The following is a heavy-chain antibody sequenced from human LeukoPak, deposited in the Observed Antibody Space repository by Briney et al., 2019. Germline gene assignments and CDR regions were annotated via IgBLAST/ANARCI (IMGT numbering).Heavy chain of an antibody. CDR2: ISAYNGNT. D-gene: IGHD3-9*01. V-gene: IGHV1-18*04. J-gene: IGHJ4*02. CDR1: GYTITSYG. CDR3: ARSILTGYYPGGYYFDY. Sequence: ASVKVSCKASGYTITSYGISWVRQAPGQGLEWMGWISAYNGNTNYAQKLQGRVTMTTDTSTSTAYMELRSLRSDDTAVYYCARSILTGYYPGGYYFDYWGQGTLVTVSS.